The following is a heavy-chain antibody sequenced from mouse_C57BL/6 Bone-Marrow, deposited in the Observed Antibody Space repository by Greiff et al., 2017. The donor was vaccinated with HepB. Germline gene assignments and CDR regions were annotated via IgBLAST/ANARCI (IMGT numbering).Heavy chain of an antibody. CDR2: ISNLAYSI. Sequence: EVKLVESGGGLVQPGGSLKLSCAASGFTFSDYGMAWVRQAPRKGPEWVAFISNLAYSIYYADTVTGRFTISRENAKNTLYLEMSSLRSEDTAMYYCARQQDYYGSSRGFAYWGQGTLVTVSA. CDR3: ARQQDYYGSSRGFAY. D-gene: IGHD1-1*01. V-gene: IGHV5-15*01. J-gene: IGHJ3*01. CDR1: GFTFSDYG.